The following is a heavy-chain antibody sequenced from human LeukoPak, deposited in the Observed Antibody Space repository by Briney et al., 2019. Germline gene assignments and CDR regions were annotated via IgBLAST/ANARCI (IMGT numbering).Heavy chain of an antibody. CDR1: GFTFSSYA. CDR3: ARDTGGYCSSTSCPSMLYYYYGMDV. J-gene: IGHJ6*02. V-gene: IGHV3-30-3*01. D-gene: IGHD2-2*01. CDR2: ISYDGSNK. Sequence: GGSLRLSCAASGFTFSSYAMHWVRQAPGKGLERVAVISYDGSNKYYADSVKGRFTISRDNSKNTLYLQMNSLRAEDTAAYYCARDTGGYCSSTSCPSMLYYYYGMDVWGQGTTVTVSS.